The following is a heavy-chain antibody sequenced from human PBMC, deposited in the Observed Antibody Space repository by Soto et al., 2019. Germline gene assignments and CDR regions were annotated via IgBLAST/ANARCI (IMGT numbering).Heavy chain of an antibody. V-gene: IGHV4-30-4*01. J-gene: IGHJ4*02. CDR2: IYYSGST. CDR3: ARGMKGIPLKE. CDR1: GGSISSGDYY. D-gene: IGHD2-21*01. Sequence: QVQLLESGPGLVKTSQTLSLTCTVSGGSISSGDYYWSWIRQPPGKGLEWIGYIYYSGSTYYNPSLKSRVTISVDTSKNQFSLKLSSLTAADTAVYYCARGMKGIPLKEWGQGTLVTVSS.